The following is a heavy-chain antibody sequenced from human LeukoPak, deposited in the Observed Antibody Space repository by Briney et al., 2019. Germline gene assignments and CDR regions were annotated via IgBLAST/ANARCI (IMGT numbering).Heavy chain of an antibody. CDR3: ARDLGFQDDY. Sequence: GRSLRLSCAASGFTFSSYEMNWVRQAPGKGLEWVSYISSSGSTIYYADAVKGRLTISRDNAKNSLYLQMNSLRAEDTAVYYCARDLGFQDDYWGQGTLVTVSS. V-gene: IGHV3-48*03. CDR2: ISSSGSTI. J-gene: IGHJ4*02. CDR1: GFTFSSYE. D-gene: IGHD2-15*01.